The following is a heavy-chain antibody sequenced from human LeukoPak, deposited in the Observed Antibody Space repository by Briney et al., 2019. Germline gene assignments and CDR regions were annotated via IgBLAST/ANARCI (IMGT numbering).Heavy chain of an antibody. CDR1: GYTFTSYY. CDR3: AREEDYGDSPGAFDT. V-gene: IGHV1-46*01. J-gene: IGHJ3*02. Sequence: GASVKVSCKASGYTFTSYYMHWVRQAPGQGLEWMGIINPSGGSTSYAQKFQGRVTMTRDTSTSTVYMELSSPRSEDTAVYYCAREEDYGDSPGAFDTWGQGTMVTVSS. CDR2: INPSGGST. D-gene: IGHD4-17*01.